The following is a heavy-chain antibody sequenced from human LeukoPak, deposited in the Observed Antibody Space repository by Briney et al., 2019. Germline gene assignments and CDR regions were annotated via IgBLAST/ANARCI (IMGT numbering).Heavy chain of an antibody. CDR1: GGSFSGYY. CDR3: ARDPIAAAAPGAFDI. V-gene: IGHV3-7*01. D-gene: IGHD6-13*01. CDR2: KKQDGSEK. J-gene: IGHJ3*02. Sequence: HPSETLSLTCAVYGGSFSGYYWSWVRQAPGKGLEWVANKKQDGSEKYYVDSVKGRFTISRDNAKNSLYLQMNSLRAEDTAVYYCARDPIAAAAPGAFDIWGQGTMVTVSS.